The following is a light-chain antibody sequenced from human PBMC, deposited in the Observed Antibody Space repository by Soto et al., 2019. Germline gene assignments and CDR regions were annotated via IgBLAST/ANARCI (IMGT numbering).Light chain of an antibody. CDR3: TSYTTSSTLL. V-gene: IGLV2-14*01. Sequence: QSALTQPASVSGSPGQSITISCTGTSSDVGAFDYVSWYQRYPGKAPKLMIYDVNNRPSGVSDRFSGSKSGNTASLTISGLQAEDEAHYYCTSYTTSSTLLFGGGTKLTVL. CDR2: DVN. J-gene: IGLJ2*01. CDR1: SSDVGAFDY.